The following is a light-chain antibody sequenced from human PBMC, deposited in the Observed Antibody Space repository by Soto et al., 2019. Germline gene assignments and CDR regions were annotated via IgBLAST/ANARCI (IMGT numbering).Light chain of an antibody. CDR3: QPYGALDPKT. J-gene: IGKJ1*01. CDR1: QSVSSTY. CDR2: GTS. V-gene: IGKV3-20*01. Sequence: EIVLTQSPGTLPLSPGERATLSCRASQSVSSTYLAWYQQKPGQAPRLLIYGTSNRATGVPDRFSGSGSGTVFPLSISRLEPEDFAVYYCQPYGALDPKTFGQGTKVEIK.